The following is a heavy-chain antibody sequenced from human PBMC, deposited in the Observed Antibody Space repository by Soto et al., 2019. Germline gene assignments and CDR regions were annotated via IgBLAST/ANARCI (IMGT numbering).Heavy chain of an antibody. V-gene: IGHV4-59*08. CDR3: ARHGDLYGDLEAFDY. Sequence: SETLSLTCTVSGGSISSYYWSWIRQPPGKGLEWIGYIYYSGSTNYNPSLKSRVTISVDTSKNQFSLKLSSVTAADTAVYYCARHGDLYGDLEAFDYWGQGTLVTVSS. J-gene: IGHJ4*02. D-gene: IGHD4-17*01. CDR1: GGSISSYY. CDR2: IYYSGST.